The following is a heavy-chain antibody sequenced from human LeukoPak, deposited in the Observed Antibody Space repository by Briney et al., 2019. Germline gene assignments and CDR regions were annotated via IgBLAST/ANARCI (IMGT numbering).Heavy chain of an antibody. CDR2: IGTAGDT. CDR3: ARSLYSYGEYSYYGMDV. D-gene: IGHD5-18*01. CDR1: GFTFSSYD. Sequence: GGSLRLSCAASGFTFSSYDMHWVRQATGKGLEWVSAIGTAGDTYYPGSVKGRFTISRENAKNSLYLQMNSLRAGDTAVYYCARSLYSYGEYSYYGMDVWGQGTTVTVSS. V-gene: IGHV3-13*01. J-gene: IGHJ6*02.